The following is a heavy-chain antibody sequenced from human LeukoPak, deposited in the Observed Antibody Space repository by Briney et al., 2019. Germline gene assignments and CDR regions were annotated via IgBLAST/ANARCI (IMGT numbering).Heavy chain of an antibody. D-gene: IGHD3-10*01. V-gene: IGHV1-69*01. CDR1: GGTFSIYA. Sequence: SVKVSCKASGGTFSIYAISWVRQAPGQGLEWMGGIIPIFGTANYAQKFQGRVTITADESTSTAYMELSSLRSEDTAVYYCARRGGLGSGSYYNEYFQHWGQGTLVTVSS. CDR3: ARRGGLGSGSYYNEYFQH. J-gene: IGHJ1*01. CDR2: IIPIFGTA.